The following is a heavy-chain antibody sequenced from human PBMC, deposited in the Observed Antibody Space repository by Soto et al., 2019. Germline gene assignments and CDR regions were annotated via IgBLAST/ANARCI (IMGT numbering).Heavy chain of an antibody. J-gene: IGHJ6*02. Sequence: ASVKVSCKVSGYRLSELFVYWVRQAPGKGLEWMGGFDPEDGQTIYAQKFQGRISMTEDTSTGIAYMELTSLRPEDTAVYFCSTGGGDASASYYYGMHVWGQGTTVTVSS. V-gene: IGHV1-24*01. D-gene: IGHD3-16*01. CDR2: FDPEDGQT. CDR3: STGGGDASASYYYGMHV. CDR1: GYRLSELF.